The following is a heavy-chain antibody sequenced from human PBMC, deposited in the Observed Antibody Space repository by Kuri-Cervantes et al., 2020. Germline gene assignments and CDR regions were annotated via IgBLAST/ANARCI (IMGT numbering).Heavy chain of an antibody. D-gene: IGHD4-17*01. V-gene: IGHV3-30*18. CDR3: AKGYGDYDY. Sequence: GGSLRLSCAASGFTFSSYGMHWVRQAPGKGLEWEAVISYDGSNKYYADSVKGRFTISRDNSKNTLYLQMNSLRAEDTAVYYCAKGYGDYDYWGQGTLVTVSS. J-gene: IGHJ4*02. CDR1: GFTFSSYG. CDR2: ISYDGSNK.